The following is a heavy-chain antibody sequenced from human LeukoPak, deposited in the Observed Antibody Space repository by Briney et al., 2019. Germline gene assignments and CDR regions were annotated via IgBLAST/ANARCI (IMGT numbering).Heavy chain of an antibody. J-gene: IGHJ3*02. CDR3: ANGGTYYYDSSGLQGGAFDI. Sequence: GGSLRLSCAASGFTFSGCGMHWVRQAPGKGLEWVAFIRYDGSNKYYADSVNGRFTISRDNSKNTLYLQMNSLRAEDTAVYYCANGGTYYYDSSGLQGGAFDIWGQGTMVTVSS. CDR1: GFTFSGCG. V-gene: IGHV3-30*02. CDR2: IRYDGSNK. D-gene: IGHD3-22*01.